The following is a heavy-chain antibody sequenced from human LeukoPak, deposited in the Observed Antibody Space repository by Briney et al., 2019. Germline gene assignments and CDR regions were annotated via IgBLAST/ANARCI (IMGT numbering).Heavy chain of an antibody. J-gene: IGHJ4*02. CDR2: IYYSGST. V-gene: IGHV4-39*01. CDR3: ARRVVVVVAEAHFDY. Sequence: SETLSLTCTVSSGSLSSSSYYWGWIRQPPGKGLEWIGSIYYSGSTYYNPSHKSRVTISVDTSKNQFSLKLSSVTAADTAVYYCARRVVVVVAEAHFDYWGQGTLVTVSS. D-gene: IGHD2-15*01. CDR1: SGSLSSSSYY.